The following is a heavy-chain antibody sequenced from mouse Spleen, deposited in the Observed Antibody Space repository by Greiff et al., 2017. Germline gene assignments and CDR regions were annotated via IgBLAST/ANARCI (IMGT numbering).Heavy chain of an antibody. CDR1: GFTFSSYY. D-gene: IGHD2-3*01. CDR3: ARQDGYYRAWFAY. V-gene: IGHV5-6-2*01. Sequence: EVKLMESGGGLVKLGGSLKLSCAASGFTFSSYYMSWVRQTPEKRLESVAAINSNGGSTYYPDTVKGRFTISRDNAKNTLYLQMSSLKSEDTALYYCARQDGYYRAWFAYWGQGTLVTVSA. CDR2: INSNGGST. J-gene: IGHJ3*01.